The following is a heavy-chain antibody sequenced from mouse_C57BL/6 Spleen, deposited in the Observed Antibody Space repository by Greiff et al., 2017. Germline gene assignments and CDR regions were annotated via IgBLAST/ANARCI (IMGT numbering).Heavy chain of an antibody. CDR1: GYTFTSYW. J-gene: IGHJ1*03. D-gene: IGHD1-1*01. CDR3: ARGGGYYGSSWYFDV. CDR2: IDPSDSYT. Sequence: VQLQQSGAELVMPGASVKLSCKASGYTFTSYWMHWVKQRPGQGLEWIGEIDPSDSYTNYNQKFKGKSTLTVDKSSSTAYMQLSSRTSEDSAVYYGARGGGYYGSSWYFDVWGTGTTVTVSS. V-gene: IGHV1-69*01.